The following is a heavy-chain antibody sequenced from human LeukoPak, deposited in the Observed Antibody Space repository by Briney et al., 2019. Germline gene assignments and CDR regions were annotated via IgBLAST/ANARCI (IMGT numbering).Heavy chain of an antibody. J-gene: IGHJ4*02. Sequence: PSETLSLTCTVSGGSISSSSYYWGWIRQPPGKGLEWIGSIYYSGSTYYNPSLKSRVTISVDTSKNQFSLKLSSVTAADTAVYYCARQSRVTQFDYWGQGTLVTVSS. CDR3: ARQSRVTQFDY. V-gene: IGHV4-39*01. D-gene: IGHD2-21*02. CDR1: GGSISSSSYY. CDR2: IYYSGST.